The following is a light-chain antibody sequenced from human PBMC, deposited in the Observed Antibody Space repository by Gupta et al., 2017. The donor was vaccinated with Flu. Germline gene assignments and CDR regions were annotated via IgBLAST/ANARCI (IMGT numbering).Light chain of an antibody. J-gene: IGKJ4*01. CDR2: DAL. CDR3: HQRSNWPLT. V-gene: IGKV3-11*01. CDR1: QSVSTS. Sequence: PAPLSLSPGERATLSCRASQSVSTSVAWFQQKPGQAPRLLIYDALKRATGVPAKFIGSGSGADFTLTITSLEPEDFAVYYCHQRSNWPLTFGGGTNVELK.